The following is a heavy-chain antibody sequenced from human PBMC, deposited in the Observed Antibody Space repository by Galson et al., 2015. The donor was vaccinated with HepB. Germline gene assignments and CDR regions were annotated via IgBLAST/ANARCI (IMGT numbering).Heavy chain of an antibody. Sequence: SVKVSCKASGYTFAVSYIHWVRQAPGQGLEWMGRINPNRGGTSYAPKFQGRVTMTRDTSISTAYMELRRLTSDDTAVYYCARDAPYYDILTGPPDYWGQGTLVTFSA. D-gene: IGHD3-9*01. CDR1: GYTFAVSY. CDR2: INPNRGGT. V-gene: IGHV1-2*06. J-gene: IGHJ4*02. CDR3: ARDAPYYDILTGPPDY.